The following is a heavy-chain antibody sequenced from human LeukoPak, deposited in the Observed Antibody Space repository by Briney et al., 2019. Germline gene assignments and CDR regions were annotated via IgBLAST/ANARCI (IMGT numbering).Heavy chain of an antibody. Sequence: GGSLRLSCAASGLTFSTYSFNWVRQAPGKGLEWVSYITPSTSTIYYADSVKGRFTISRDNAKNSLYLQMNSLRAEDTAVYYCARVGPWVNPDYYYYYMDVWGKGTTVTVSS. CDR1: GLTFSTYS. V-gene: IGHV3-48*04. CDR2: ITPSTSTI. D-gene: IGHD1-14*01. J-gene: IGHJ6*03. CDR3: ARVGPWVNPDYYYYYMDV.